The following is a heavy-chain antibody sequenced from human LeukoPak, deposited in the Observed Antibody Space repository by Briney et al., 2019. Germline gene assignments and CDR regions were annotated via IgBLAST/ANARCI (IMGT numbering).Heavy chain of an antibody. D-gene: IGHD2-2*03. V-gene: IGHV1-18*01. J-gene: IGHJ6*03. CDR1: GYTFDIYG. CDR3: ARMDNSFYYYMDV. Sequence: ASVKVSCKASGYTFDIYGITWVRQAPGQGLEWMGWIATYNGKTDYAQNLQGRVTMTTDMSTSTAYMELRSLRADDTAVYYCARMDNSFYYYMDVWGKGTPVTVTS. CDR2: IATYNGKT.